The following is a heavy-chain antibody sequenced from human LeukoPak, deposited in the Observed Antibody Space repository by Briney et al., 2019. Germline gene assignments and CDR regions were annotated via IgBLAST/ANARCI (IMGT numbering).Heavy chain of an antibody. D-gene: IGHD3-10*01. CDR3: AKPAFGELPDY. V-gene: IGHV3-30*18. J-gene: IGHJ4*02. Sequence: GGSLRGSCAATGFALSSDSMHFVGEALAKGLKWVAVISYDGSNKYYADSVKGRFTISRDNSKNTLYLQMNSLRAEDTAVYYCAKPAFGELPDYWGQGTLVTVSS. CDR2: ISYDGSNK. CDR1: GFALSSDS.